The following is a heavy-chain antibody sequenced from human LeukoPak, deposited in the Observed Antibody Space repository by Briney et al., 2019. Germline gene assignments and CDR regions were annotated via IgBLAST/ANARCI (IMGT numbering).Heavy chain of an antibody. CDR3: ARLNVDTAMVYIVY. CDR2: IYYSGST. J-gene: IGHJ4*02. D-gene: IGHD5-18*01. V-gene: IGHV4-61*01. CDR1: GGSVSSGSYY. Sequence: SETLSLTCTVSGGSVSSGSYYWSWIRQPPGKGLEWIVYIYYSGSTNYNPSLKSRVTISVDTSKNQFSLKLSSVTAADTAVYYCARLNVDTAMVYIVYWGQGTLVTVSS.